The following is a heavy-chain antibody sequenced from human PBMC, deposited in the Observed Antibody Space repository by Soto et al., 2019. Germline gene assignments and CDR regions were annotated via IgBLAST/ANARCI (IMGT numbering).Heavy chain of an antibody. Sequence: EVQLVESGGGVVRPGGSLRLSCAASRFTFHDYGMNWVRQAPGKGLEWVSGISWNGVSTGYADSVKGRFTISRDNAKKSLYLQMNNLRPEDTALYYCARDNSDYDLDYWGQVTLVTVSS. CDR1: RFTFHDYG. CDR3: ARDNSDYDLDY. D-gene: IGHD5-12*01. CDR2: ISWNGVST. J-gene: IGHJ4*02. V-gene: IGHV3-20*04.